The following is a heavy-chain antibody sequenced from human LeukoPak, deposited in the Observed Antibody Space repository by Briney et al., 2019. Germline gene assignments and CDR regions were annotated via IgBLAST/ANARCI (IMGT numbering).Heavy chain of an antibody. Sequence: PGGSLRLSCAASGFTFSSYAMSWVRQAPGKGLEWVSAISGSGGSTYYADSVKGRFTISRDNSKNTLYLQMNSLRAEDTAVYYCAKDRDPLSEERSYYYYGMDVWGQGTTVTVSS. CDR3: AKDRDPLSEERSYYYYGMDV. J-gene: IGHJ6*02. D-gene: IGHD2-21*02. CDR2: ISGSGGST. CDR1: GFTFSSYA. V-gene: IGHV3-23*01.